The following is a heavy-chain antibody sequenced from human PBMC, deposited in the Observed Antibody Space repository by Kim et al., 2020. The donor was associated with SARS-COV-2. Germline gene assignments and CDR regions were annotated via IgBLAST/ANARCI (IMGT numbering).Heavy chain of an antibody. Sequence: SETLSLTCAVYGGSFSGYYWSWIRQPPGKGLEWIGEINHSGSTNYNPSLKSRVTISVDTSKNQFSLKLSSVTAADTAVYYCARGLKNYYYYYGMDVWGQGTTVTVSS. CDR3: ARGLKNYYYYYGMDV. V-gene: IGHV4-34*01. J-gene: IGHJ6*02. CDR2: INHSGST. CDR1: GGSFSGYY.